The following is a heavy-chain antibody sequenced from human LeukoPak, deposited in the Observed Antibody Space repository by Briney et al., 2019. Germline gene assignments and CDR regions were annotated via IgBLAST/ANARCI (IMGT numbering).Heavy chain of an antibody. CDR3: ARHSICFDP. J-gene: IGHJ5*02. CDR1: GGSISSYY. CDR2: IPYSGST. V-gene: IGHV4-59*08. Sequence: SETLSLTCTVSGGSISSYYWSWIRQPPGKGLEWIGYIPYSGSTNYNPSLKSRATISVDTSKNQFSLKLTSVTAADTAVYYCARHSICFDPWGQGTLVTVSS.